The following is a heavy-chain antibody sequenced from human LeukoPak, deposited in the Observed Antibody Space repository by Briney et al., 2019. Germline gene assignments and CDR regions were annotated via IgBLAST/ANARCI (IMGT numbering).Heavy chain of an antibody. CDR1: GFPFCRFA. D-gene: IGHD2-15*01. Sequence: GGALELPFSAPGFPFCRFALSRVRPGPGKGLERVPAFSGSGGSTYYADSVKGRFTISRDNSKNTLYLQMDSLRAEDTALYYCAKGALGSCSGARCYQFDCWGQGTLVTVSS. CDR2: FSGSGGST. J-gene: IGHJ4*02. CDR3: AKGALGSCSGARCYQFDC. V-gene: IGHV3-23*01.